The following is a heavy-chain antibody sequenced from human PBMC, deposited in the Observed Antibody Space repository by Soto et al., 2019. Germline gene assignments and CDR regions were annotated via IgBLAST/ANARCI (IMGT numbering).Heavy chain of an antibody. CDR1: GFDFKTYG. CDR3: VRTACVINNCSYRGVR. Sequence: QGQLVESGGGVVQPGRSLRLSCVASGFDFKTYGMHWVRQAPGKGLEWVAVIGFDGTNIHYSDSVRGRFSISRDNSENTGFLQMNSLRVEDTALYYCVRTACVINNCSYRGVRWGQGTLVTV. D-gene: IGHD1-20*01. CDR2: IGFDGTNI. J-gene: IGHJ4*02. V-gene: IGHV3-33*01.